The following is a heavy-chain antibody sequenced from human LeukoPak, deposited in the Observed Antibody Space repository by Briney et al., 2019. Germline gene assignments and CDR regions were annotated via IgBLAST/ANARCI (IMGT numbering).Heavy chain of an antibody. V-gene: IGHV3-21*01. CDR2: ISSSSSYI. J-gene: IGHJ4*02. D-gene: IGHD6-13*01. CDR1: GFTFSSYS. Sequence: GGSLRLSCAASGFTFSSYSMNWVRQAPGKGLEWVSSISSSSSYIYYADSVKVRFTISRDNAKNSLYLQMNSLRAEDTAVYYCARAAGHYYFDYWGQGTLVTVSS. CDR3: ARAAGHYYFDY.